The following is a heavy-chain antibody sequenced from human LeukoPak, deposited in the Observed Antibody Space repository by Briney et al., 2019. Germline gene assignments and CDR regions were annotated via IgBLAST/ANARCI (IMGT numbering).Heavy chain of an antibody. CDR1: GFTFSDYG. CDR3: AKVFEVRGARRPKDY. D-gene: IGHD3-10*01. V-gene: IGHV3-30*18. Sequence: GGSLRFSCAASGFTFSDYGMHWVRQAPGKGLEWVALISYDGGNKFYADSVRDRFTISRDNSKNTLFLQMNSLRIEDTAVYYCAKVFEVRGARRPKDYWGQGTLVIVSS. CDR2: ISYDGGNK. J-gene: IGHJ4*02.